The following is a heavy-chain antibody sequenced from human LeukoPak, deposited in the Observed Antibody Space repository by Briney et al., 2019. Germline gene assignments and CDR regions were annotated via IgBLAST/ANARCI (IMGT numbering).Heavy chain of an antibody. CDR2: INAGNGNT. CDR1: GYTFTSYA. Sequence: ASVKVSCKASGYTFTSYAMHWVRQAPGQRLEWMGWINAGNGNTKYSQKFQGRVTITRDTSASTAYMELSSLRSEDTAVYYCARGHTCSSISCYLGYYGMDVWGQGTTVTVSS. D-gene: IGHD2-2*01. CDR3: ARGHTCSSISCYLGYYGMDV. J-gene: IGHJ6*02. V-gene: IGHV1-3*01.